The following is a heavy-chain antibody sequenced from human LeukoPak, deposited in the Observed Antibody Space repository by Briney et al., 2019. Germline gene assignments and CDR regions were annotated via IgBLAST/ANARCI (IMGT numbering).Heavy chain of an antibody. CDR2: MSFDGGNE. D-gene: IGHD1-26*01. V-gene: IGHV3-30-3*01. CDR3: ARDLMWEKRFYSYGMDV. CDR1: EFTFSSSA. Sequence: PGGSLRLSCAASEFTFSSSAMHWVRQAPGKGLEWLAVMSFDGGNEYYADPVKGRFTISRDNSKNTLYLQMNSLRAEDTAVYYCARDLMWEKRFYSYGMDVWGQGTTVTVSS. J-gene: IGHJ6*02.